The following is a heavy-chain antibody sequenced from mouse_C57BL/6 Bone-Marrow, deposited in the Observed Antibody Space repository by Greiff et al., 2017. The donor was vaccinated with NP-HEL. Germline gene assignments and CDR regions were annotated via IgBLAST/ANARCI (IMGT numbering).Heavy chain of an antibody. V-gene: IGHV1-81*01. CDR3: ARSLLITAY. Sequence: VKLQQSGAELARPGASVKLSCKASGYTFTSYGISWVKQRTGQGLEWIGEIYPRSGNTYYNEKFKGKATLTADKSSSTAYMELRSLTSEDSAVYFCARSLLITAYWGQGTLVTVSA. CDR1: GYTFTSYG. J-gene: IGHJ3*01. D-gene: IGHD1-1*01. CDR2: IYPRSGNT.